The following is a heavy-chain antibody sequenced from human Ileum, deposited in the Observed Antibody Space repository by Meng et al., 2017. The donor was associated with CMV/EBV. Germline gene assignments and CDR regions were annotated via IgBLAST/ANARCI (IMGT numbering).Heavy chain of an antibody. D-gene: IGHD2/OR15-2a*01. J-gene: IGHJ4*02. CDR3: ARWGGEGSTSGLDS. V-gene: IGHV3-7*01. Sequence: GESLKISCAASGFTFSSYEMNWVRQAPEKGLEWVANIKEDGSEKNYVDSVKGRFTISRDNSNNLVHLQMSDLRAEDTSVYYCARWGGEGSTSGLDSWGQGTLVTVSS. CDR1: GFTFSSYE. CDR2: IKEDGSEK.